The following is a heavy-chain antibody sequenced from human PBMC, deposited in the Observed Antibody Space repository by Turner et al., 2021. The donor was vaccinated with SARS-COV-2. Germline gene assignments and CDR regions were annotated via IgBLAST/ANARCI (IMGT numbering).Heavy chain of an antibody. D-gene: IGHD2-21*01. CDR2: INHSGST. Sequence: QVQLQQWAAGLLKPSETTSLTCAVYGGSFSGYYWSWIRQPPGKGLEWIGEINHSGSTYYNPSLKSRVTISLDTSRNQFSLKLSSVTAADTAVYYCARVTIAFGGAPFDYWGQGTLVTVSS. V-gene: IGHV4-34*01. CDR1: GGSFSGYY. J-gene: IGHJ4*02. CDR3: ARVTIAFGGAPFDY.